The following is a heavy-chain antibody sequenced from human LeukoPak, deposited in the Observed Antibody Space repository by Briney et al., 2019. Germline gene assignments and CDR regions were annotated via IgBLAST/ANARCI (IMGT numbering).Heavy chain of an antibody. V-gene: IGHV4-31*03. CDR2: IYYSGST. CDR1: GGSISSGGYY. CDR3: ARDEWSIFAD. Sequence: SETLSLTCTVSGGSISSGGYYWSWIRQHPGKGLEWIGYIYYSGSTYYNPSLKSRVTISVDTSKNQFSLKLSSVTAADTAVYYCARDEWSIFADWGQGTLVTVSS. D-gene: IGHD3-3*01. J-gene: IGHJ4*02.